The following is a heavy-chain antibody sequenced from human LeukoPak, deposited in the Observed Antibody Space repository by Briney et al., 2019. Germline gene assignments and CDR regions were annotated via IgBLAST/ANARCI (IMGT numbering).Heavy chain of an antibody. Sequence: GGSLRLSCEASEFSVINNHMSWVRQAPGKGLEWVSAISGSGGSTYYADSVKGRFTISRDNSKNTLYLQMNSLRAEDTAVYYCAKDAHSSGYYYYYYYMDVWGKGTTATISS. CDR3: AKDAHSSGYYYYYYYMDV. D-gene: IGHD3-22*01. CDR2: ISGSGGST. J-gene: IGHJ6*03. V-gene: IGHV3-23*01. CDR1: EFSVINNH.